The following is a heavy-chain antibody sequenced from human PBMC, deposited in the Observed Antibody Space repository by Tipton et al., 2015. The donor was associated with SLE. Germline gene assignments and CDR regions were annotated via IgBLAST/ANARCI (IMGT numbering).Heavy chain of an antibody. CDR2: ISSSGSTI. Sequence: SLRLSCAASGFTFSSYEMNWVRQAPGKGLEWVSYISSSGSTIYYADSVKGRFTISRDNSKNTLYLQMNSLRAEDTAVYYCARDPSIAAAGTDAFDIWGQGTMVTVSS. V-gene: IGHV3-48*03. CDR1: GFTFSSYE. CDR3: ARDPSIAAAGTDAFDI. D-gene: IGHD6-13*01. J-gene: IGHJ3*02.